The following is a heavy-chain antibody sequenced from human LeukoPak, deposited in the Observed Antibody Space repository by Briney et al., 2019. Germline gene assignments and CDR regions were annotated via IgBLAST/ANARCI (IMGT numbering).Heavy chain of an antibody. CDR3: AKPQLSDPPMATTIDY. Sequence: GGSLRLSCAASGFTFSSYGMHWVRQAPGQGLEWVAFIRYDGSNKYYADSVKGRFTISRDNSKNTLYLQMNSLRAEDTAVYYCAKPQLSDPPMATTIDYWGQGTLVTVSS. CDR2: IRYDGSNK. V-gene: IGHV3-30*02. CDR1: GFTFSSYG. D-gene: IGHD5-24*01. J-gene: IGHJ4*02.